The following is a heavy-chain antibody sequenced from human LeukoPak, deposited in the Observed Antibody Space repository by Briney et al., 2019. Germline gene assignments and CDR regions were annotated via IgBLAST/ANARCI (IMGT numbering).Heavy chain of an antibody. V-gene: IGHV4-59*04. D-gene: IGHD3-10*01. CDR2: IYHSGST. CDR3: ARFVPYVDF. J-gene: IGHJ4*02. Sequence: SETLSLTCTVSGGSIRTYYWSWIRQSPGKGLEWIGNIYHSGSTYYSPSLQSRLTISLDTSNNHFSLKLRSVTAADTAIYYCARFVPYVDFWGQGMLVTVSS. CDR1: GGSIRTYY.